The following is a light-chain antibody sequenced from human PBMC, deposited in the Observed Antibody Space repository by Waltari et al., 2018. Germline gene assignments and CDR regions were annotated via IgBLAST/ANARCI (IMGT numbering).Light chain of an antibody. J-gene: IGLJ1*01. CDR3: SSYTTSSAPGV. Sequence: QSALTQPASVSGSPGQSITISCSGTDSHVGAYDFVSGYQQHPGKAPHLIIYEVSNRPSGISNRFSASKSGNTASLTISGLQAEDEADYYCSSYTTSSAPGVFGTGTRVTVL. CDR2: EVS. CDR1: DSHVGAYDF. V-gene: IGLV2-14*01.